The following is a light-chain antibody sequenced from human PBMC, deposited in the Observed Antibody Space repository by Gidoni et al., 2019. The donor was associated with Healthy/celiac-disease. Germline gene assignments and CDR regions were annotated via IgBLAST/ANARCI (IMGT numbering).Light chain of an antibody. Sequence: SYELTQPPSVSVSPGQTARITCSGDALPKQYAYWYQQKPVQAPVLVIYKDSERPSVIPERFSGSSSGTTVTLTISGVQAEDEADYYCQSADSSGTVVFGGGTKLTVL. J-gene: IGLJ2*01. V-gene: IGLV3-25*03. CDR2: KDS. CDR3: QSADSSGTVV. CDR1: ALPKQY.